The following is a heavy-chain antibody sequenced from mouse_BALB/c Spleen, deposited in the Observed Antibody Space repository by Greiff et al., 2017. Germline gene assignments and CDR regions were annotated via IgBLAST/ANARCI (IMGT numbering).Heavy chain of an antibody. CDR2: IDPANGNT. J-gene: IGHJ1*01. CDR1: GFNIKDTY. V-gene: IGHV14-3*02. CDR3: ARQRAIYYDYDGNWYFDV. Sequence: VQLQQSGAELVKPGASVKLSCTASGFNIKDTYMHWVKQRPEQGLEWIGRIDPANGNTKYDPKFQGKATITADTSSNTAYLQLSSLTSEDTAVYYCARQRAIYYDYDGNWYFDVWGAGTTVTVSS. D-gene: IGHD2-4*01.